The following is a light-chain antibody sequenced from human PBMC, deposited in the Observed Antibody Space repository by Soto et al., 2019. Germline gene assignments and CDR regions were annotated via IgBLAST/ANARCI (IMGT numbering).Light chain of an antibody. CDR1: QSITSW. Sequence: DSQMTQSPSTLSASVGDRVTITCRASQSITSWLAWYQQKPGKAPKILINKASTLESGVPSRFSGSGSGTEFTLTISSLQPDDFATYYCQQYDNYPYTFGQGTKLEIK. CDR2: KAS. CDR3: QQYDNYPYT. J-gene: IGKJ2*01. V-gene: IGKV1-5*03.